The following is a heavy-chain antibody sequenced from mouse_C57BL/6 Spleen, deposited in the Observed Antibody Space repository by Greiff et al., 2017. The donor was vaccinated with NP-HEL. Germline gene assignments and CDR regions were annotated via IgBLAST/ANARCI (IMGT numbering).Heavy chain of an antibody. Sequence: QVQLQQPGAELVKPGASVKLSCKASGYTFTSYWMHWVKQRPGQGLEWIGMIHPNSGSTNYNEKFKSKATLTVDKSSSTAYMQLSSLTSEDSAVYYCARTTTVVATPYAMDDWGQGTSVTVSS. D-gene: IGHD1-1*01. CDR1: GYTFTSYW. V-gene: IGHV1-64*01. CDR2: IHPNSGST. CDR3: ARTTTVVATPYAMDD. J-gene: IGHJ4*01.